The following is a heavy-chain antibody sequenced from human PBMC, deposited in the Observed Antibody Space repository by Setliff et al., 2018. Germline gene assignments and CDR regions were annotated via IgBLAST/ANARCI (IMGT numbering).Heavy chain of an antibody. Sequence: ASVKVSCKASGYTFTSYDINWVRQATGQGLEWMGWMNPNSGNTGYAQKFQGRVTITRNTSISTAYMELSSLRSEDTAVYYCARRVRIAVLNLYYFEYWGQGTLVTSPQ. D-gene: IGHD6-19*01. CDR3: ARRVRIAVLNLYYFEY. CDR1: GYTFTSYD. J-gene: IGHJ4*02. V-gene: IGHV1-8*03. CDR2: MNPNSGNT.